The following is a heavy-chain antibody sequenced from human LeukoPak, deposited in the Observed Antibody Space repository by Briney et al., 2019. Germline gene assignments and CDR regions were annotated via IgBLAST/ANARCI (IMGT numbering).Heavy chain of an antibody. CDR3: ARDVLLWFGDDYYYYYGMDV. D-gene: IGHD3-10*01. J-gene: IGHJ6*02. CDR2: IYYSGST. CDR1: GGSISSYY. Sequence: SETLSLTCTVSGGSISSYYWSWIRQPPGKGLEWIGYIYYSGSTNYNPSLKSRVTISVDTSKNQFSLKLSSVTAADTAVYYCARDVLLWFGDDYYYYYGMDVWGQGTTVTVPS. V-gene: IGHV4-59*01.